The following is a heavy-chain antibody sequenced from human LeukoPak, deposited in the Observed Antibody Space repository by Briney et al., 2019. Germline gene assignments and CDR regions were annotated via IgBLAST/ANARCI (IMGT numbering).Heavy chain of an antibody. CDR2: INSDGSDT. Sequence: GGSLCLSCAASGFTLSSYWMHWVRQAPGKGLVWVSRINSDGSDTIYGDSVKGRFTITRDNAKNTLYLQMDSLRAEDTAVYYCARDLIRRVFIDYSGPGTLVTVSS. D-gene: IGHD3-10*01. V-gene: IGHV3-74*01. CDR3: ARDLIRRVFIDY. J-gene: IGHJ4*02. CDR1: GFTLSSYW.